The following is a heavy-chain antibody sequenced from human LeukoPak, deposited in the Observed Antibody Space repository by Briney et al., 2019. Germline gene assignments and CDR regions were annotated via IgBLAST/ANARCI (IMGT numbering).Heavy chain of an antibody. D-gene: IGHD3-9*01. CDR1: GFLFSNFW. V-gene: IGHV3-9*01. CDR3: AKDARYDILTVPFDY. Sequence: GGSLRLSCAASGFLFSNFWMGWVRQAPGKGLEWVSGISWNSGSKGYADSVKGRFTISRDNAKNSLYLQMNSLRAEDTALYYCAKDARYDILTVPFDYWGQGTLVTVSS. CDR2: ISWNSGSK. J-gene: IGHJ4*02.